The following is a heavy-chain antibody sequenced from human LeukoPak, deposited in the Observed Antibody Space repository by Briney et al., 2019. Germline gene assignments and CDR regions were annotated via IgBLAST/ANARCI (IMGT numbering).Heavy chain of an antibody. J-gene: IGHJ4*02. CDR3: TTVSDYVWFGELLDY. D-gene: IGHD3-10*01. V-gene: IGHV3-15*01. CDR1: GFTFSNAW. CDR2: IKSKTDGGTT. Sequence: GGSLRLSCAASGFTFSNAWMSWVRQAPGKGLEWVGRIKSKTDGGTTDYAAPVKGRFTISRDDSKSTLYLQMNSLKTEDTAVYYCTTVSDYVWFGELLDYWGQGTLVTVSS.